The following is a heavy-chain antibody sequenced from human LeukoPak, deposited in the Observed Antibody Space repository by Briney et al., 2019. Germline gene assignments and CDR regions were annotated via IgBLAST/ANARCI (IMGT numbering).Heavy chain of an antibody. Sequence: ASVKVSCKASGYTFTSYDINWVRQATGQGLEWMGWMNPNSGNTGYAQKFQGRVTMTRNTSISTAYMELSSLRSEDTAVYYCARVLQQQLVTGYAFDIWGQGTMVTVSS. CDR2: MNPNSGNT. CDR3: ARVLQQQLVTGYAFDI. J-gene: IGHJ3*02. V-gene: IGHV1-8*01. CDR1: GYTFTSYD. D-gene: IGHD6-13*01.